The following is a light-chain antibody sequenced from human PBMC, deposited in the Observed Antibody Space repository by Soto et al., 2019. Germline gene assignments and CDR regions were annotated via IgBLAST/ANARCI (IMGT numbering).Light chain of an antibody. CDR2: GAS. J-gene: IGKJ1*01. CDR3: QQYSDSSWT. V-gene: IGKV3-20*01. CDR1: QSISSNY. Sequence: EIVLTQSPGTLSLSPGERATLSSRASQSISSNYLAWYQQQKPGQAPRLLIYGASSRATGVPDRFSGSGSGTDFTLAISRLEPEDFVVYYCQQYSDSSWTFGQGTKVEIK.